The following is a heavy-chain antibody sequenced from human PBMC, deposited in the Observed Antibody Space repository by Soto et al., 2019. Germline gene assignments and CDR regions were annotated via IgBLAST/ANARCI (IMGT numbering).Heavy chain of an antibody. CDR3: ATLPPRVVASILPIPT. J-gene: IGHJ5*02. CDR1: GGSISSSTW. CDR2: IYHSGNT. Sequence: VQLRQSGPGLVKPSGTLSLTCAVSGGSISSSTWWTWVRQAPGNGLEWIGEIYHSGNTYYNPSLKSRVSITVDKSNNQFSRKLHSVTAADPAVYYCATLPPRVVASILPIPTWGQGTLVTVSS. V-gene: IGHV4-4*02.